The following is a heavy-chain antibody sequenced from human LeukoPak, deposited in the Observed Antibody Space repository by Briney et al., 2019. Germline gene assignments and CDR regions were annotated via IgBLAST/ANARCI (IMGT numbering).Heavy chain of an antibody. CDR2: ISGSGGST. D-gene: IGHD3-10*01. CDR3: ATVQLGDVDY. Sequence: GGSLRLSCAASGFTFSSYAMSWVRQAPGKGLEWVSAISGSGGSTYCADSVKGRFTISRDNSKNTLYLQMNSLRAEDTAVYYCATVQLGDVDYWGQGTLVTVSS. J-gene: IGHJ4*02. CDR1: GFTFSSYA. V-gene: IGHV3-23*01.